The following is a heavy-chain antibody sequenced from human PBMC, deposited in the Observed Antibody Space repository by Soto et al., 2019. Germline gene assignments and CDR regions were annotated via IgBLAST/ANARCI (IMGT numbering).Heavy chain of an antibody. V-gene: IGHV1-18*01. D-gene: IGHD2-2*02. CDR1: GYTFTSYG. CDR2: ISAYNGNT. J-gene: IGHJ6*03. Sequence: ASVKVSCKASGYTFTSYGISWVRQAPGQGLEWMGWISAYNGNTNYAQKLQGRVTMTTDTSTSTAYMELRSLRSDDTAVYYCARVVGGVEPAAILGRGYYYMDVWGKGTTVTVS. CDR3: ARVVGGVEPAAILGRGYYYMDV.